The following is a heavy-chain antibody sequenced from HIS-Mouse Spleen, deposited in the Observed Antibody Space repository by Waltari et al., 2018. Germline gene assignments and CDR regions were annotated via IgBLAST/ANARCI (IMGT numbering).Heavy chain of an antibody. CDR1: GGSIRSGGYY. J-gene: IGHJ5*02. V-gene: IGHV4-31*03. Sequence: QVQLQESGPGLVKPSQTLSLTCTVSGGSIRSGGYYVRWIRPPPGTGLEWIGYIYYSGSTYYNPSLKSRVTISVDTSKNQFSLKLSSVTAADTAVYYCARSPYYDFWSGYSDNWFDPWGQGTLVTVSS. CDR2: IYYSGST. CDR3: ARSPYYDFWSGYSDNWFDP. D-gene: IGHD3-3*01.